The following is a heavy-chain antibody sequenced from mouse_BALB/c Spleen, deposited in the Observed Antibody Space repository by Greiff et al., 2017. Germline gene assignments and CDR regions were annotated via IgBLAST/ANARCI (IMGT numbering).Heavy chain of an antibody. CDR1: GYTFTSYT. Sequence: VKLQESAAELARPGASVKMSCKASGYTFTSYTMHWVKQRPGQGLEWIGYINPSSGYTEYNQKFKDKTTLTADKSSSTAYMQLSSLTSEDSAVYYCARSRTTVPYYYAMDYWGQGTSVTVSS. J-gene: IGHJ4*01. D-gene: IGHD1-1*01. CDR3: ARSRTTVPYYYAMDY. CDR2: INPSSGYT. V-gene: IGHV1-4*02.